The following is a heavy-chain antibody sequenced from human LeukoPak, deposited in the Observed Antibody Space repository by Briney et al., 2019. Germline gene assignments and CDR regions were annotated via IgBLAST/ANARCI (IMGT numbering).Heavy chain of an antibody. J-gene: IGHJ6*03. CDR3: AGDYYGSGSYYSGDYYYSYYMDV. CDR2: IYYSGNT. V-gene: IGHV4-59*01. D-gene: IGHD3-10*01. Sequence: PSETLSLTCTVSGYSISSYYWSWIPQPPGKGLEWIGYIYYSGNTNYNPPLKSRPTITVNPSKNQFSVKLRSVTAADTAVYYCAGDYYGSGSYYSGDYYYSYYMDVWGKGTTVTISS. CDR1: GYSISSYY.